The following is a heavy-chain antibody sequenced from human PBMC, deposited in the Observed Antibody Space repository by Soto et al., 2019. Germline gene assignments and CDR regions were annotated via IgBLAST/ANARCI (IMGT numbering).Heavy chain of an antibody. J-gene: IGHJ3*02. CDR3: ASPLPITGTTNAFDI. CDR1: GFTFRSYS. Sequence: QPGGSLRLSCAASGFTFRSYSMNWVRQAPGKGLEWVSYISSSSSTIYYADSVKGRFTISRDNAKNSLYLQVNSLRAEDTAVYYCASPLPITGTTNAFDIWGQGTMVTVSS. CDR2: ISSSSSTI. D-gene: IGHD1-20*01. V-gene: IGHV3-48*01.